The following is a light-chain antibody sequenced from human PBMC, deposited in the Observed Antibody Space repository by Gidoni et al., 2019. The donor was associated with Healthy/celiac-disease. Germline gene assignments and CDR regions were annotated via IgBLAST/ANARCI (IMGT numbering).Light chain of an antibody. V-gene: IGKV3-11*01. CDR2: DAS. Sequence: EIVLTQSPATLSLSPGERATLPCRASQSVSSYLAWYPQKPGQAPRLLIYDASNRATGIPARFSGSGSGTDFTLTISSLEPEDFAVYYCQQRSNWPPEGLTFGGGTKVEIK. CDR3: QQRSNWPPEGLT. J-gene: IGKJ4*01. CDR1: QSVSSY.